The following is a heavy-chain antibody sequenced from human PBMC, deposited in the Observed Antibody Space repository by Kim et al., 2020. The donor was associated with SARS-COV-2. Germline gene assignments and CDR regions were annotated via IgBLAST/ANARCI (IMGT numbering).Heavy chain of an antibody. CDR1: GDSVSSNSAA. CDR3: ARASAVGGANWFDP. CDR2: TYYRSKWYN. V-gene: IGHV6-1*01. D-gene: IGHD6-19*01. Sequence: SQTLSLTCAISGDSVSSNSAAWNWIRQSPSRGLEWLGRTYYRSKWYNDYAVSVRSLLTINPDTSKNQFSLQLNSVTPEDTAVYYCARASAVGGANWFDPWGQGTLVTVSS. J-gene: IGHJ5*02.